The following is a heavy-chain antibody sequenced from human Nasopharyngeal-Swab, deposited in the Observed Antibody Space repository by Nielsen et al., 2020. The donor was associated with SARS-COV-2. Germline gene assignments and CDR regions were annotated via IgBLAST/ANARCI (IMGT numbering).Heavy chain of an antibody. CDR1: GRSISGSDW. D-gene: IGHD6-6*01. V-gene: IGHV4-4*02. CDR3: ASSSSEKRGHDS. J-gene: IGHJ4*02. Sequence: SETLSLTCAVSGRSISGSDWWRWVRQPPGKGLEWIGETSPDGGTNYNPSLQGRVIVSVDRSTNLFSLSLKSATAAATAVYYCASSSSEKRGHDSWGQGTLVTVSP. CDR2: TSPDGGT.